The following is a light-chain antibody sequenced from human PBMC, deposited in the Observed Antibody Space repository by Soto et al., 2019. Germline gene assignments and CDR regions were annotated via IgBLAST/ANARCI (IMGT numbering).Light chain of an antibody. CDR1: SSDVGAYNY. J-gene: IGLJ1*01. CDR2: DVS. V-gene: IGLV2-14*01. Sequence: QSSLTQPASVSGYPGQSITISCPGASSDVGAYNYVAWCQQHPGKGPKLLIYDVSNRPSGFSSRFSGSKSGNTASLTISGLRAEDEADYFCSSYTTSSTYVFGTGTKVTVL. CDR3: SSYTTSSTYV.